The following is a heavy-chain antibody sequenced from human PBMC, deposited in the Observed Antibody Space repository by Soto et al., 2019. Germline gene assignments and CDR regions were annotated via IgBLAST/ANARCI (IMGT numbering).Heavy chain of an antibody. J-gene: IGHJ5*02. CDR2: ISYDGSNK. Sequence: GGSLTLSCAASGFTFSSYAMHWVRQAPGKGLEWVAVISYDGSNKYYADSVKGRFTISRDNSKNTLYLQMNSLRAEDTAVYYCARDYYYDSSGYDQIHWFDPWGQGTLVTVSS. CDR3: ARDYYYDSSGYDQIHWFDP. CDR1: GFTFSSYA. V-gene: IGHV3-30-3*01. D-gene: IGHD3-22*01.